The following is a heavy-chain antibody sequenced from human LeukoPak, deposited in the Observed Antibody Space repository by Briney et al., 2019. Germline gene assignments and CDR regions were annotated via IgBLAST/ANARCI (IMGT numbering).Heavy chain of an antibody. CDR3: ARDLPPYYFDY. J-gene: IGHJ4*02. CDR2: IIPILGIA. Sequence: SVKVSCKASGGIFSSYAISWVRQAPGQGLEWMGRIIPILGIANYAQKFQGRATITADKSTSTSYMDLSSLRSEDTAVYYCARDLPPYYFDYWGQGTLVTVSS. CDR1: GGIFSSYA. V-gene: IGHV1-69*04.